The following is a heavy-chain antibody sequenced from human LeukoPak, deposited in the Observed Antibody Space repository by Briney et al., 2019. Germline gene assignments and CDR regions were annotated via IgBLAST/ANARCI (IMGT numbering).Heavy chain of an antibody. CDR3: ASARRYYYGSGSYYN. CDR2: IYYSGST. V-gene: IGHV4-59*08. Sequence: SETLSLTCTVSGGSISSYYWSWIRQPPGKGLEWIGYIYYSGSTNYNPSLKSRVTISVDTSKNQFSLKLSSVTAADTAVYYCASARRYYYGSGSYYNWGQGTLVTVSS. CDR1: GGSISSYY. D-gene: IGHD3-10*01. J-gene: IGHJ4*02.